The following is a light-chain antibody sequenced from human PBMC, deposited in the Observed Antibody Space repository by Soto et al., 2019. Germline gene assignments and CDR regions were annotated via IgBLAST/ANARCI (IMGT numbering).Light chain of an antibody. V-gene: IGLV2-14*03. J-gene: IGLJ1*01. CDR1: ASDLGAYKY. CDR3: SSYTNASAVD. CDR2: EVS. Sequence: QSALTQPASVSGSPGQSITISCTGTASDLGAYKYVSWYQQHPDKAPKLILYEVSPRPSGVSNRFSGSKSGNTASLTISGLLAEDEADYSCSSYTNASAVDFGTGTKV.